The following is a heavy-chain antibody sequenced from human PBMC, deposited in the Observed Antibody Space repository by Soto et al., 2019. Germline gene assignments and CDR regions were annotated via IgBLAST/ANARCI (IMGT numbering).Heavy chain of an antibody. CDR1: GFTFSSYG. CDR2: IWYDGSNK. CDR3: ARDFVALAATLSGFDY. V-gene: IGHV3-33*01. J-gene: IGHJ4*02. Sequence: GGSLRLSCAASGFTFSSYGMHWVRQAPGKGLEWVAVIWYDGSNKYYADSVKGRFTISRDNSKNTLYLQMNSLRAEDTAVYYCARDFVALAATLSGFDYWGQGTLVTVSS. D-gene: IGHD2-15*01.